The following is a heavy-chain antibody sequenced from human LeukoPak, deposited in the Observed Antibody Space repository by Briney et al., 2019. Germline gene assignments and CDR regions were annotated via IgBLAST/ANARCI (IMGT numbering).Heavy chain of an antibody. V-gene: IGHV4-59*01. J-gene: IGHJ6*03. CDR2: IYYSGST. D-gene: IGHD3-3*01. CDR3: ARAAYDFWSGEFYYYMDV. Sequence: SETLSLTCTVSGGSISSYYWSWIRQPPGKGLEWIGYIYYSGSTNYNPSLESRVTISVDTSKNQFSLKLSSVTAADTAVYYCARAAYDFWSGEFYYYMDVWGKGTTVTVSS. CDR1: GGSISSYY.